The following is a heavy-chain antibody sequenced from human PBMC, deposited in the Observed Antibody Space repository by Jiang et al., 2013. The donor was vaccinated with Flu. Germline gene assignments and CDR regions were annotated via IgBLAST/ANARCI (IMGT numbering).Heavy chain of an antibody. V-gene: IGHV1-69*01. J-gene: IGHJ4*02. CDR2: IIPIFGTA. D-gene: IGHD3-22*01. Sequence: SSVKVSCKASGGTFSSYAISRVRQAPGQGLEWMGGIIPIFGTANYAQKFQGRVTITADESTSTAYMELSSLRSEDTAVYYCASQYYYDSSGYFGVFDYWGQGTLVTVSS. CDR1: GGTFSSYA. CDR3: ASQYYYDSSGYFGVFDY.